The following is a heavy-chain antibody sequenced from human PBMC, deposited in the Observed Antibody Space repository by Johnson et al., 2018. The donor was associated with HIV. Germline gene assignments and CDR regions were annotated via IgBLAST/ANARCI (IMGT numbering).Heavy chain of an antibody. V-gene: IGHV3-30-3*01. Sequence: QVQLVESGGGLVQPGGSLRLSCAASGFTFSSYAMHWVRQAPGMGLEWVAVISYDGSNKYYADSVKGRFTISRDNSKNTLYLQMNSLRAEDTAVYYCARVSRSGYYLVRVFDIWGQGTMVTVSS. CDR2: ISYDGSNK. CDR3: ARVSRSGYYLVRVFDI. J-gene: IGHJ3*02. D-gene: IGHD3-3*01. CDR1: GFTFSSYA.